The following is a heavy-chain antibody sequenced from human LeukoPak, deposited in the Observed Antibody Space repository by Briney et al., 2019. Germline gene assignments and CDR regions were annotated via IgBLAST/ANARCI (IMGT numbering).Heavy chain of an antibody. V-gene: IGHV4-34*01. D-gene: IGHD3-10*01. CDR2: INHSGST. CDR1: GGSFSGYY. J-gene: IGHJ4*02. CDR3: ASASGPEDSGSGIFDY. Sequence: PSETLSLTCAVYGGSFSGYYWSWIRQPPGKGLEWIGEINHSGSTNYNPSLKSRVTISVDTSKNQFSLKLSSVTAADTAVYYCASASGPEDSGSGIFDYWGQGTLVTVSS.